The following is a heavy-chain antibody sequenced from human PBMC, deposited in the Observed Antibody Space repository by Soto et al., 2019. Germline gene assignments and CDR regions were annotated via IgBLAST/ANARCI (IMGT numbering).Heavy chain of an antibody. CDR3: ARAQFYSGSGNYHNLMFDP. D-gene: IGHD3-10*01. CDR2: IYYSGST. J-gene: IGHJ5*02. CDR1: GGSVSSGSYY. Sequence: TSETLSLTCTVSGGSVSSGSYYWSWIRQPPGKGLEWIGYIYYSGSTNYNPSLKSRVTISVDTSKNQFSLTLNSVTAADTAVYYCARAQFYSGSGNYHNLMFDPWGQGTQVTVSS. V-gene: IGHV4-61*01.